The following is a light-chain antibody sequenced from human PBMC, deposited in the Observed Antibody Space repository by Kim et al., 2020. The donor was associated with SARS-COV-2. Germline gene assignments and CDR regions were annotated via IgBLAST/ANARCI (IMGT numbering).Light chain of an antibody. CDR3: SSYTSSSTYV. V-gene: IGLV2-14*04. J-gene: IGLJ1*01. Sequence: GQSITSPCTGTSRDVGGYNYVSWYQQHPGKAPKLMIYDVSKRPSGVSNRFSGSKSGNTASLTISGLQAEDEADYYCSSYTSSSTYVFGTGTQLTVL. CDR1: SRDVGGYNY. CDR2: DVS.